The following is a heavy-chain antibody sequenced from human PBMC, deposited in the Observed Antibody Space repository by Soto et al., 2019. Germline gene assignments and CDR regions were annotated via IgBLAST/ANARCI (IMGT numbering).Heavy chain of an antibody. J-gene: IGHJ6*02. CDR2: IRSKAYGGTT. Sequence: GGSLRLSCTASGFTFGDYAMSWFRQAPGKGLEWVGFIRSKAYGGTTEYAASVKGRFTISRDDSKSIAYLQMNSLKTEDTAVYYCTRVMGSSSSWYDYYYGMDVWGQGTTVTVSS. V-gene: IGHV3-49*03. CDR1: GFTFGDYA. CDR3: TRVMGSSSSWYDYYYGMDV. D-gene: IGHD6-13*01.